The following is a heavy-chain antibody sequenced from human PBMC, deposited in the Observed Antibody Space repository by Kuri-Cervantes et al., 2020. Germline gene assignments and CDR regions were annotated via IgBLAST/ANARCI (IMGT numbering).Heavy chain of an antibody. J-gene: IGHJ6*02. D-gene: IGHD2-2*01. V-gene: IGHV1-2*02. CDR3: AREGGYCRSTSCYWILRDYYYGMDV. Sequence: ASVKVSCKASGYTFTGYYMHWVRQAPGQGLEWMGWINPNSGGTNYAQKFQGRVTMTRDTSVSTAYMELSRLRSDDTAVYYCAREGGYCRSTSCYWILRDYYYGMDVWGQGTTVTVSS. CDR1: GYTFTGYY. CDR2: INPNSGGT.